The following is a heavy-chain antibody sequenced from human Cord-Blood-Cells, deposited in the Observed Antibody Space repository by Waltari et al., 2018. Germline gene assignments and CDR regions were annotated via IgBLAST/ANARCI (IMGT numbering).Heavy chain of an antibody. D-gene: IGHD1-26*01. J-gene: IGHJ4*02. Sequence: EVQLVESGGGLVKPGGSLRLSCAASGFTFSSYSMNWVRQAPGKGLEWVSSISSSSSYIYYADSVKGRCTISRDNAKNSLYLQMNSLRAEDTAVYYCARPGGYSGSYYWNYWGQGTLVTVSS. CDR3: ARPGGYSGSYYWNY. V-gene: IGHV3-21*01. CDR2: ISSSSSYI. CDR1: GFTFSSYS.